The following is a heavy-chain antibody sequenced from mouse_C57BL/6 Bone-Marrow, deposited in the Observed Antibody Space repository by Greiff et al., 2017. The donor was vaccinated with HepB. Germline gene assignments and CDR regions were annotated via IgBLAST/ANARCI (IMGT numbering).Heavy chain of an antibody. V-gene: IGHV5-9*04. CDR2: ISGGGGNT. D-gene: IGHD2-4*01. CDR1: GFTFSSYT. CDR3: ARRRYYYDYDVNYFDY. J-gene: IGHJ2*01. Sequence: EVKVEESGGGLVKPGGSLKLSCAASGFTFSSYTMSWVRQTPEKRLEWVATISGGGGNTYYPDSVKGRFTIARDNAKNTLYLQMSSLRSEDTAVYYCARRRYYYDYDVNYFDYWGQGTTLTVSS.